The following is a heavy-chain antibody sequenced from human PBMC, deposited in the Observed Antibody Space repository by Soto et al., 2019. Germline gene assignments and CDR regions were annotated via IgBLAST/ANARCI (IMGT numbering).Heavy chain of an antibody. CDR2: MNPNSGNT. J-gene: IGHJ6*02. D-gene: IGHD3-16*01. V-gene: IGHV1-8*01. CDR3: WSYDYVWGSPPQWYGLDV. CDR1: GYTFTSYD. Sequence: ASVKVSCKASGYTFTSYDINWVRQATGQGLEWMGWMNPNSGNTGYAQKFQGRVTMTRNTSISTAYMELSSLRSEDTAVYYCWSYDYVWGSPPQWYGLDVWGQGTTVTVSS.